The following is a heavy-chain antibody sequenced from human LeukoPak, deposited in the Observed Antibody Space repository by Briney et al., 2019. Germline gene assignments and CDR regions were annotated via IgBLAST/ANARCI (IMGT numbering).Heavy chain of an antibody. CDR2: ISGSDRSI. J-gene: IGHJ4*02. V-gene: IGHV3-23*01. D-gene: IGHD3-10*01. CDR1: GFTFSSYA. Sequence: GGSLRLSCAASGFTFSSYAMSWVRQAPGKGLEWVSAISGSDRSIYYADSVKGRFTISRDNSKNTLYMQMNSLRAEDTAVYYCAKDDEGSGSYPSFPYWGQGTLVTVSS. CDR3: AKDDEGSGSYPSFPY.